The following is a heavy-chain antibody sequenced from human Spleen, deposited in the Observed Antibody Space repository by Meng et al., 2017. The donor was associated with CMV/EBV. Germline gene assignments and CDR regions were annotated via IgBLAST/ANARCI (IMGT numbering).Heavy chain of an antibody. Sequence: SVKVSCKASGGTFSSYAISWVRQAPGQGLEWMGGIIPIFGTANYAQKFQGRATITTDESTSTAYMELSSLRSEDTAVYYCASDPPGYYDFWSGHYYGMDVWGQGTTVTVSS. D-gene: IGHD3-3*01. CDR1: GGTFSSYA. J-gene: IGHJ6*02. V-gene: IGHV1-69*05. CDR2: IIPIFGTA. CDR3: ASDPPGYYDFWSGHYYGMDV.